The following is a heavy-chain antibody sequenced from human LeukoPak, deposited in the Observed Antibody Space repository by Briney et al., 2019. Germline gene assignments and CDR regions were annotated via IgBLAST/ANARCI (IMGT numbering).Heavy chain of an antibody. J-gene: IGHJ4*02. CDR1: GGSISSGDYY. CDR2: IYYSGST. CDR3: ARDSSRDGYNPNYFDY. Sequence: SQTLSLTCTVSGGSISSGDYYWSWIRQPPGKGLEWIGYIYYSGSTYYNPSLKSRGTISVDTSKNQFSLKLSSVTAADTAVYYCARDSSRDGYNPNYFDYWGQGTLVTVSS. V-gene: IGHV4-30-4*01. D-gene: IGHD5-24*01.